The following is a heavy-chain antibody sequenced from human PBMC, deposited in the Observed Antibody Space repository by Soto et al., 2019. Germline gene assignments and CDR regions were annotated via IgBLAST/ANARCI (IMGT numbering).Heavy chain of an antibody. CDR2: IKPNSADT. D-gene: IGHD6-19*01. CDR3: ATSRISIAVSGETEYYFDY. CDR1: GYIFNGYY. J-gene: IGHJ4*01. Sequence: ASVKVSCQASGYIFNGYYMHWVRQAPGQRLEWMGWIKPNSADTNYTKKFQGWVTMTRDTSISTAYLELSRLRSDDTAVYYCATSRISIAVSGETEYYFDYWG. V-gene: IGHV1-2*04.